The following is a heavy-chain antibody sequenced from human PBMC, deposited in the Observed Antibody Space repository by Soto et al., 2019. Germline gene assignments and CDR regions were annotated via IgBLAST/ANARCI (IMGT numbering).Heavy chain of an antibody. CDR1: GLTVSTNY. V-gene: IGHV3-66*01. CDR2: ICYGGTT. J-gene: IGHJ6*02. Sequence: EVQLVESGGGLVQPGGSLRISCAASGLTVSTNYMSWVRQAPGKGLEWVSIICYGGTTYYADSVKGRFTISRDDSKNTLYLQMHSLRAEDTAVYYCARDYDTSRGDWAYYGIDVWGQGTTVTVSS. D-gene: IGHD3-9*01. CDR3: ARDYDTSRGDWAYYGIDV.